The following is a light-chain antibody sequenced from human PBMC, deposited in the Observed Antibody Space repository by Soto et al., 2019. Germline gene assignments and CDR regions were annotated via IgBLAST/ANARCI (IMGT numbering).Light chain of an antibody. CDR2: AAS. V-gene: IGKV1-5*03. Sequence: DIQMTQSPSALSASIGDRVTITCRASQSISIWLAWYQQKPGKAPKLLIYAASSLESGVPSRFSGSGSGTEFTLTISSLQPDDFATYYCHHYNTYSTCGQGTRVDVK. CDR3: HHYNTYST. CDR1: QSISIW. J-gene: IGKJ1*01.